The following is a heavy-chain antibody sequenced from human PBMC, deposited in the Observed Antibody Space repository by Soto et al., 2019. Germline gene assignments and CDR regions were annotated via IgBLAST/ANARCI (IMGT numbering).Heavy chain of an antibody. CDR1: GGSISSSSYY. J-gene: IGHJ6*02. CDR3: ARHYTSYYYYGMDV. D-gene: IGHD3-16*01. CDR2: IYYSGST. Sequence: PSETLSLTCTVSGGSISSSSYYWGWIRQPPGKGLEWIGSIYYSGSTYYNPSLKSRVTISVDTSKNQFSLKLSSVTAADTAVYYCARHYTSYYYYGMDVWGQGTTVT. V-gene: IGHV4-39*01.